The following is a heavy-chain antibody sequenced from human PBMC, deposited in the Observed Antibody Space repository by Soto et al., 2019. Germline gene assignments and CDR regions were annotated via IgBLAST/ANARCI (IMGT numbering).Heavy chain of an antibody. CDR1: GFTFSSYS. D-gene: IGHD2-21*01. CDR3: ARADFSSLLNYFDY. Sequence: GGSLRLSCAASGFTFSSYSMNWVRQAPGKGLEWVSSISSSSGYIYYADSVKGRFTISRDNAKNSLYLQMNSLRAEDTAVYYCARADFSSLLNYFDYWGQGTLVTVSS. V-gene: IGHV3-21*01. CDR2: ISSSSGYI. J-gene: IGHJ4*02.